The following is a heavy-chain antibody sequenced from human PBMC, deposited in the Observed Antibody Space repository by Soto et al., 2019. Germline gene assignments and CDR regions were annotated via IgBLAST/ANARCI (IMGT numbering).Heavy chain of an antibody. D-gene: IGHD2-15*01. Sequence: QVQRVQSGAEVKKPGSSVKVSCKASGGTFSSYTISWVRQAPGQGLEWMGRIIPILGIANYAQKFQGRVTITADKSTSTAYMELSSLRSEDTAVYYCARTYCSGGSCSGQTSYYYGMDVWGQGTTVTVSS. CDR1: GGTFSSYT. CDR3: ARTYCSGGSCSGQTSYYYGMDV. V-gene: IGHV1-69*02. J-gene: IGHJ6*02. CDR2: IIPILGIA.